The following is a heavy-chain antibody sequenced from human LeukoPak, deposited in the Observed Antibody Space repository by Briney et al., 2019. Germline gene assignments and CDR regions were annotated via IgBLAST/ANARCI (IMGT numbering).Heavy chain of an antibody. CDR2: IYHSGNT. V-gene: IGHV4-4*02. J-gene: IGHJ4*02. Sequence: PSETLSLTCAVSGDTIVSSNWWTWVRQPPGKGLEWIGEIYHSGNTNYNPSLKSRVTMSVDKSKNQFALILSSVTAADTAVYYCARVDDYWGQGTLVTVSS. CDR3: ARVDDY. CDR1: GDTIVSSNW.